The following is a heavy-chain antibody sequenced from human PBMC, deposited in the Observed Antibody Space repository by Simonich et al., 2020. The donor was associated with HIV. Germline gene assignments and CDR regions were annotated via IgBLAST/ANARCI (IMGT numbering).Heavy chain of an antibody. J-gene: IGHJ4*02. CDR3: ARGFPFISLGSY. CDR1: GGSFSGYY. V-gene: IGHV4-34*01. CDR2: VNHRGSA. Sequence: QVQVKQWGAGLLKPSETLSLTCAVYGGSFSGYYWSWIRQPPGKGLEWIGEVNHRGSATYNASRKSRITISVDTSENQFSRKLSSVTAADTAVYYCARGFPFISLGSYWGQGTLVTVSS. D-gene: IGHD2-15*01.